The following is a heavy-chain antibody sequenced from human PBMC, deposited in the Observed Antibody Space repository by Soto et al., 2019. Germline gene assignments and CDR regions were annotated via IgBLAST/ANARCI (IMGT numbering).Heavy chain of an antibody. CDR2: ISGNGGST. V-gene: IGHV3-23*01. CDR1: GFTFSSYA. J-gene: IGHJ4*02. D-gene: IGHD6-6*01. CDR3: AKGSEFSNSYTLDFDF. Sequence: QSGGSLRLSCAASGFTFSSYAMSWVRQAPGRGLEWVSIISGNGGSTYYAASVKGRFTISRDNTKSTLYLQMDGLTAEDTAVYYCAKGSEFSNSYTLDFDFWGQGALVTVSS.